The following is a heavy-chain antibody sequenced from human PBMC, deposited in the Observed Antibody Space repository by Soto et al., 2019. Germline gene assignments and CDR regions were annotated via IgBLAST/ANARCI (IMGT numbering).Heavy chain of an antibody. D-gene: IGHD5-18*01. V-gene: IGHV4-39*01. Sequence: PSETLSLTCTVSGGSISSSRYYWGWIRQPPGKGLEWIGSIFYSGSTYYNPSLKSRVSISVDTSKNQFSLKLSSVTAADTAVYYCACIFSGGYGYGFYYYGMDVWGQGTTVS. J-gene: IGHJ6*02. CDR2: IFYSGST. CDR1: GGSISSSRYY. CDR3: ACIFSGGYGYGFYYYGMDV.